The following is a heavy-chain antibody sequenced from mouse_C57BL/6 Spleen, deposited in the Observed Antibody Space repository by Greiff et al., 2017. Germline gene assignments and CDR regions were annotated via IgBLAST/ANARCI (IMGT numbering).Heavy chain of an antibody. Sequence: QVQLQQSGPELVKPGASVKISCKASGYAFSSSWMNWVKQRPGKGLEWIGRIYPGDGDTNYNGKFKGKATLTADKSSSTAYMQLSSLTSEDSAVYFCAVYYGSSYAWYFDVWGTGTTVTVSS. CDR3: AVYYGSSYAWYFDV. J-gene: IGHJ1*03. V-gene: IGHV1-82*01. CDR2: IYPGDGDT. CDR1: GYAFSSSW. D-gene: IGHD1-1*01.